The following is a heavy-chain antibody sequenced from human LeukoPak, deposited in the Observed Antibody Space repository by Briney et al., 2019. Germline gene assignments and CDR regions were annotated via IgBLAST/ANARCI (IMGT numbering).Heavy chain of an antibody. Sequence: GGSLRLSCAASGFTFSSYWMSWVRQAPGKGLEWVSAISGSGGSTYYADSVKGRFTISRDNSKNTLYLQMNSLRAEDTAVYYCAKDSSSWYGFWFDPWGQGTLVTVSS. J-gene: IGHJ5*02. CDR1: GFTFSSYW. CDR3: AKDSSSWYGFWFDP. D-gene: IGHD6-13*01. V-gene: IGHV3-23*01. CDR2: ISGSGGST.